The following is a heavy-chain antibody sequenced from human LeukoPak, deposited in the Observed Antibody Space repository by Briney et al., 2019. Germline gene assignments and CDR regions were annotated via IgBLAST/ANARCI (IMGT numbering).Heavy chain of an antibody. CDR1: DASMSGHY. CDR3: AAGICSGGTCYPYYYYMDV. V-gene: IGHV4-59*11. CDR2: IYHTGST. Sequence: SETLSLTCTVSDASMSGHYWSWLRQPPGQGLEWIGYIYHTGSTNYNPSLNSRATVSLDAPRNQFSLKLTSVTAADAAVYYCAAGICSGGTCYPYYYYMDVWGKGTTVTVSS. D-gene: IGHD2-15*01. J-gene: IGHJ6*03.